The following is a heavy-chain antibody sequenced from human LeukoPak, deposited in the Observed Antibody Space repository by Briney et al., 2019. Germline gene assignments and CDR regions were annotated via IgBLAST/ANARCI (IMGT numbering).Heavy chain of an antibody. CDR3: AREEARSFDY. Sequence: PSGAPFLTFAVSGGSLSNSNWWGLVRPPPGKGREWIGEIYHSGSTNYNPSLKSRVTISVDKSENQFSLKLSSVTAADTAVYYCAREEARSFDYWGQGTLVTVSS. CDR1: GGSLSNSNW. V-gene: IGHV4-4*02. J-gene: IGHJ4*02. CDR2: IYHSGST.